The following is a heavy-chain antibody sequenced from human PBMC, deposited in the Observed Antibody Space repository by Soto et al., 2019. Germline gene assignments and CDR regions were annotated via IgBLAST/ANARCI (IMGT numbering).Heavy chain of an antibody. CDR1: GGSISSGGYY. CDR3: ARDHSPAYYYGSGSPSWFDH. CDR2: IYYSGST. D-gene: IGHD3-10*01. V-gene: IGHV4-31*03. J-gene: IGHJ5*02. Sequence: SETLSLTCTVSGGSISSGGYYWSWIRQHPGKGLEWIGYIYYSGSTYYNPSLKSRVTISVDTSKNQFSLKLSSVTAADTAVYYCARDHSPAYYYGSGSPSWFDHWGQGTLVTVSS.